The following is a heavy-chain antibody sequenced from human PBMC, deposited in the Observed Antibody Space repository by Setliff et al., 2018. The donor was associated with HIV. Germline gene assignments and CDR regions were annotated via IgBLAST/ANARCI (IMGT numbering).Heavy chain of an antibody. V-gene: IGHV4-59*01. CDR2: IYDTGST. CDR3: ARLGDYDSSGYSWFDY. CDR1: GGSISSYY. J-gene: IGHJ4*02. D-gene: IGHD3-22*01. Sequence: SETLSLTCTVSGGSISSYYWSRIRQPPGKGLEWIAYIYDTGSTNYNPSLKSRVTMSVDTSKNQFSLMLSSVTAADTAVYYCARLGDYDSSGYSWFDYWGQGTLVTVSS.